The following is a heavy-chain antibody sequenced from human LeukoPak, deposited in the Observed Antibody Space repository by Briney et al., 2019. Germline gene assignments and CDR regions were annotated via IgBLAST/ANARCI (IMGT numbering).Heavy chain of an antibody. D-gene: IGHD2-2*01. J-gene: IGHJ4*02. CDR2: INYSGST. V-gene: IGHV4-34*01. CDR1: GGSFSDYY. CDR3: ARVARCTSCFDVDY. Sequence: PSETLSLTCAVYGGSFSDYYWSWIRQPPGKGLEWIGEINYSGSTNYNPSLKSRVTISVDTSKNQFSLKLSSVTAADTAVYYCARVARCTSCFDVDYWGQGTLVTVSS.